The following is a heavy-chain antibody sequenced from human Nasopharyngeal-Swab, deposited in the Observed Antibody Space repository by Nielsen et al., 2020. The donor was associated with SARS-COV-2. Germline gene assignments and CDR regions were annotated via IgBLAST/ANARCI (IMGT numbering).Heavy chain of an antibody. CDR3: AKGYGSGSYLYYYYYMDV. J-gene: IGHJ6*03. Sequence: WIRQPPGKGLEWVSAISGSGGSTYYADSVKGRFTISRDNSKNTLYLQMNSLRAEDTAVYYCAKGYGSGSYLYYYYYMDVWGKGTTVTVSS. CDR2: ISGSGGST. V-gene: IGHV3-23*01. D-gene: IGHD3-10*01.